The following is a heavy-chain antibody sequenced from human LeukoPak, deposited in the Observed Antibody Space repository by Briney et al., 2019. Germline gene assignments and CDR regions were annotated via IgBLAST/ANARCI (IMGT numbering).Heavy chain of an antibody. CDR3: AKVRSESSSWYDAFDI. D-gene: IGHD6-13*01. CDR1: GFTFDDYA. V-gene: IGHV3-9*01. Sequence: GRSLRLSCAASGFTFDDYAMHWVRQAPGKGLEWVSGISWNSGSIGYADSVKGRFTISRDNAKNSLYLQMNSLRAEDTALYYCAKVRSESSSWYDAFDIWGQGTMVTVSS. J-gene: IGHJ3*02. CDR2: ISWNSGSI.